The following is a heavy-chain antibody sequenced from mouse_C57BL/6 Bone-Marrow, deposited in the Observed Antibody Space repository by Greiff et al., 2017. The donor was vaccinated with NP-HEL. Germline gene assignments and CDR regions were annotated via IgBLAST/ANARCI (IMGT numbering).Heavy chain of an antibody. D-gene: IGHD4-1*01. Sequence: QVQLQQSGAELARPGASVKLSCKASGYTFTSYGISWVKQRTGQGLEWIGEIYPRSGNTYYNEKFKGKATLTADKSSSTAYMELRSLTSEDSAVDFCARAGGTEDAMDYWGQGTSVTVSS. CDR1: GYTFTSYG. J-gene: IGHJ4*01. V-gene: IGHV1-81*01. CDR2: IYPRSGNT. CDR3: ARAGGTEDAMDY.